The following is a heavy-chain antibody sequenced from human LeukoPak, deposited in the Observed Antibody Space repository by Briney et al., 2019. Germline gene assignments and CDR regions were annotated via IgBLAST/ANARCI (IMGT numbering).Heavy chain of an antibody. CDR1: GFTFSSYS. CDR3: ARDLEITGNL. J-gene: IGHJ4*02. CDR2: ISSSSYI. Sequence: GGSLRLSCAAAGFTFSSYSMNWVRKAPGKELEWVSSISSSSYIYYADSVKGRFTISRDNAKNSLYLQMNSLRAEDTAVYYCARDLEITGNLWGQGTLVTVSS. V-gene: IGHV3-21*01. D-gene: IGHD1-20*01.